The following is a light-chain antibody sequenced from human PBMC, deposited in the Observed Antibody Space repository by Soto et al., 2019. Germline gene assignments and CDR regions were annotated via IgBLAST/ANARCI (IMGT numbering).Light chain of an antibody. CDR3: QQYYRPWT. J-gene: IGKJ1*01. Sequence: DIVMTQSPDSLAVSLGERATINCKSSQSVLYSSNNKYYLAWYQQKPGQPPKLLIYWASTRESGVPDRFSGSGSGTDSTLTISSLQAEDGAVYYCQQYYRPWTFGQGTKVEIK. V-gene: IGKV4-1*01. CDR2: WAS. CDR1: QSVLYSSNNKYY.